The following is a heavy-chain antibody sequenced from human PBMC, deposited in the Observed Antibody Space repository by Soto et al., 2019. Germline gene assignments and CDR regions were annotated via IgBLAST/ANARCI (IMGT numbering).Heavy chain of an antibody. CDR2: ISSDGSIQ. Sequence: ESGGGVVQPGTSLRLSCAGSGFTFSTYVMHWVRQAPGKGLEWVAVISSDGSIQYYADSVKGRFTISRDNPKNTLYLQMNSLRAEDTAVYHCATVNLAVTTIDHWGQGTLVTVSS. CDR1: GFTFSTYV. V-gene: IGHV3-30-3*01. CDR3: ATVNLAVTTIDH. D-gene: IGHD4-4*01. J-gene: IGHJ4*02.